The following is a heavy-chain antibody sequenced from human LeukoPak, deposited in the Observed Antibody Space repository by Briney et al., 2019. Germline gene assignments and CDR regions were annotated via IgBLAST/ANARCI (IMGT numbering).Heavy chain of an antibody. Sequence: PGGSLRLSCAASGFTFSSYAMHWVRQAPGKGLEWVAVISYDGSNKYYADSVKGRFTISRDNSKNTLYLQMNSLRAEDTAVYYCARDLHASDTAMDTDYFDYWGQGTLVTVSS. CDR1: GFTFSSYA. V-gene: IGHV3-30-3*01. J-gene: IGHJ4*02. CDR3: ARDLHASDTAMDTDYFDY. CDR2: ISYDGSNK. D-gene: IGHD5-18*01.